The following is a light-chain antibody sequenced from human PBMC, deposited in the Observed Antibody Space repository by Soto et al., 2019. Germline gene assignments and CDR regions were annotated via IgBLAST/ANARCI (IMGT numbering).Light chain of an antibody. J-gene: IGKJ1*01. V-gene: IGKV3-15*01. CDR2: GAS. Sequence: EIVMTQSPATLSVSPGERATLSCRASQSVSGNLAWYQQKPGQAPRLLIYGASTRATGIPARFSGSGSGTQSTLTISSLQSDDFVVYYCQQYNNWPPSFGQGTKVEIK. CDR1: QSVSGN. CDR3: QQYNNWPPS.